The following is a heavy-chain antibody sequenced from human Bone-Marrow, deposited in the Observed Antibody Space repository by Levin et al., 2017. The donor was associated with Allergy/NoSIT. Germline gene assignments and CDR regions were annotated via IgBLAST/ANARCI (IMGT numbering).Heavy chain of an antibody. CDR1: GGSFSSYP. J-gene: IGHJ3*01. D-gene: IGHD3-22*01. Sequence: SVKVSCKASGGSFSSYPINWVRQAPGQGLEWMGRIIPMPGITNYTQNFQERVTITADRSTSTAYMELSSLRTEDTAVYYCARAFYYDSSGNYRSASDLWGQGTRVTVSS. CDR3: ARAFYYDSSGNYRSASDL. CDR2: IIPMPGIT. V-gene: IGHV1-69*04.